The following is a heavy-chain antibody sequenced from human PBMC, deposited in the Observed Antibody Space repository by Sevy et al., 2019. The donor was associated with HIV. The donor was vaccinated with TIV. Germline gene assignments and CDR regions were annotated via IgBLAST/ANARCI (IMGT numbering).Heavy chain of an antibody. D-gene: IGHD3-10*01. CDR2: ISSSSNYI. V-gene: IGHV3-21*01. J-gene: IGHJ3*02. CDR3: ARPYGSGSWEAFDI. CDR1: GFTFSTYT. Sequence: LSLTCAASGFTFSTYTMNWVRQAPGKGLEWVASISSSSNYIYYADSVKGRFTISRDNAKNSLYLQTNSLRAEDTAVYYCARPYGSGSWEAFDIWGQGTMVTVSS.